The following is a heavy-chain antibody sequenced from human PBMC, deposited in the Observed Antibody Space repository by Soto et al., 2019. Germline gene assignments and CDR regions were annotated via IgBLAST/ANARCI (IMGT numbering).Heavy chain of an antibody. V-gene: IGHV3-7*04. J-gene: IGHJ4*02. D-gene: IGHD1-20*01. CDR1: GFTFGTYW. CDR2: IKPDGSER. Sequence: EVQLVESGGGLVQPGGSLRLSCAASGFTFGTYWMTWVRQAPGKGLECVGNIKPDGSERYYVDSVKGRFTISRDNAKNSLYLHMTSLRAVDTAVYYCATDLNCDQYWGQGTLVTVSS. CDR3: ATDLNCDQY.